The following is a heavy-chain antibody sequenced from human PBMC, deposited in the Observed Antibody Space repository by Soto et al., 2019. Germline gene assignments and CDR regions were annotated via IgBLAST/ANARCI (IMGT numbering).Heavy chain of an antibody. D-gene: IGHD2-15*01. Sequence: EVQLVESGGDLVQPGGSLRLSCAASGFTVSSKYMSWVRQAPGKGLEWVALIQSGGSTFYADSVKGRFTISRDNSKNSRYLQKNSLRAEDTAVYYGAREHVQCSGGSSYGVPVDVWGKGTTVTVSS. CDR3: AREHVQCSGGSSYGVPVDV. CDR2: IQSGGST. V-gene: IGHV3-66*01. CDR1: GFTVSSKY. J-gene: IGHJ6*03.